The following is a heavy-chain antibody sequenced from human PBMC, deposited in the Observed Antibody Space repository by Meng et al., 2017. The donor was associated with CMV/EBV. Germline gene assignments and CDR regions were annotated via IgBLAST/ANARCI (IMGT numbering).Heavy chain of an antibody. CDR2: IYSGGST. Sequence: GGSLRLSCAASGFTVSSNYMSWVRQAPGKGLEWVSVIYSGGSTYYAASVKGRFTISRDNSKNTLYLQMNSLRAEDTAVYYCATTASSGYYYYFNYWGQGTLVTVSS. D-gene: IGHD3-22*01. CDR3: ATTASSGYYYYFNY. CDR1: GFTVSSNY. V-gene: IGHV3-53*01. J-gene: IGHJ4*02.